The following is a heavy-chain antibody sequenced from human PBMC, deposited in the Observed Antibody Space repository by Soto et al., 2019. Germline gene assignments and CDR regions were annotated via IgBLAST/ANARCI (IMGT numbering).Heavy chain of an antibody. V-gene: IGHV3-9*01. D-gene: IGHD2-15*01. CDR3: AKDKGSCSRGEFDY. Sequence: EVQLVESGGGLVQPGRSLRLSCAASGFTFDDYAMHWVRQAPGKGLEWVSGISWNSGSIGYADSVKGRFTISRDNAKNSLYLQMNSLRAEDTALYYCAKDKGSCSRGEFDYWGQGTLVTVSS. CDR2: ISWNSGSI. CDR1: GFTFDDYA. J-gene: IGHJ4*02.